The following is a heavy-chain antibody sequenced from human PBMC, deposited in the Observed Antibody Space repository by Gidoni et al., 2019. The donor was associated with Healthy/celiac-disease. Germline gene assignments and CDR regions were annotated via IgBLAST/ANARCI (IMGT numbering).Heavy chain of an antibody. V-gene: IGHV1-8*01. D-gene: IGHD6-19*01. J-gene: IGHJ4*02. Sequence: QVQLVQSGAEVQKPGASVKVSCKASGYTFTSYDINWVRQATGQGLEWMGWMNPNSGNTGYAQKFQGRVTMTRNTSISTAYMELSSLRSEDTAVYYCARGLGMIAVAGTSDDYWGQGTLVTVSS. CDR3: ARGLGMIAVAGTSDDY. CDR2: MNPNSGNT. CDR1: GYTFTSYD.